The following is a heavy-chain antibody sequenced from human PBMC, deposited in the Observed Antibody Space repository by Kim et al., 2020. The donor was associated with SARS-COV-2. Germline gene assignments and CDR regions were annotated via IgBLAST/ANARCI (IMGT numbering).Heavy chain of an antibody. V-gene: IGHV3-33*06. CDR1: GFTFSSYA. D-gene: IGHD5-18*01. CDR3: AKGYSYESSYFDY. CDR2: IWYDGSNK. Sequence: GGSLRLSCAASGFTFSSYAMHWVRQAPGKGLEWVAVIWYDGSNKYYADSVKGRFTISRDNSKNTLYLQMNSLRAEDTAVYYCAKGYSYESSYFDYWGQGTLVTVSS. J-gene: IGHJ4*02.